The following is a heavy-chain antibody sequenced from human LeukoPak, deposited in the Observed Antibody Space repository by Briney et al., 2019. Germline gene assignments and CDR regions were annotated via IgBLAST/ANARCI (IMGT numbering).Heavy chain of an antibody. J-gene: IGHJ3*02. CDR1: GGSISSYY. D-gene: IGHD6-13*01. Sequence: PSETLSLTCTVSGGSISSYYWSWIRQPPGKGLEWIGYIYYSGSTNYNPSLKSRVTISVDTSKNQFSLKLSSVTAADTAVYYCARGRAAKDAFDIWGQGTMVTVSS. V-gene: IGHV4-59*01. CDR2: IYYSGST. CDR3: ARGRAAKDAFDI.